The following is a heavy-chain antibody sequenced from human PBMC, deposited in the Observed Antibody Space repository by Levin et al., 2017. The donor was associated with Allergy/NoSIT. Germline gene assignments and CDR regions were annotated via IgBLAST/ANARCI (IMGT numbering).Heavy chain of an antibody. CDR2: IYYSGST. Sequence: SQTLSLTCTVSCGSISSGDYYWSWIRQPPGKGLEWIGYIYYSGSTYYNPSLKSRVTISVDTSKNQFSLKLSSVTAADTAVYYCARGYSYGYVYWYFDLWGRGTLVTVSS. D-gene: IGHD5-18*01. V-gene: IGHV4-30-4*01. CDR1: CGSISSGDYY. CDR3: ARGYSYGYVYWYFDL. J-gene: IGHJ2*01.